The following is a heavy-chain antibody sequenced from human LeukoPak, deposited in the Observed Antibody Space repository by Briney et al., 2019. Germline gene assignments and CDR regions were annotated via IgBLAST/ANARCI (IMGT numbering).Heavy chain of an antibody. V-gene: IGHV1-69*04. CDR1: GYTFTSYD. CDR2: IIPILGTA. D-gene: IGHD3-10*01. Sequence: ASVKVSCKASGYTFTSYDINWVRQATGQGLEWMGRIIPILGTANYLQKLQGRITITADKSTSTAYMELSSLRPEDTAVYYCARETYHFGSGYDYWGQGTLVTVSS. J-gene: IGHJ4*02. CDR3: ARETYHFGSGYDY.